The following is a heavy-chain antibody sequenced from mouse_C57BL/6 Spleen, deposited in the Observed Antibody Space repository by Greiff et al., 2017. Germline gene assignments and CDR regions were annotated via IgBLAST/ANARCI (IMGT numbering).Heavy chain of an antibody. D-gene: IGHD2-4*01. Sequence: VQLQQSGPELVKPGASVKISCKASGYTFTDYYMNWVKQSHGKSLEWIGDINPNNGGTSYNQKFKGKATLTVDKSSSTAYMELRSLTSEDSAVYYCAREDYDNAMDYWGQGTSVTVSS. V-gene: IGHV1-26*01. J-gene: IGHJ4*01. CDR1: GYTFTDYY. CDR3: AREDYDNAMDY. CDR2: INPNNGGT.